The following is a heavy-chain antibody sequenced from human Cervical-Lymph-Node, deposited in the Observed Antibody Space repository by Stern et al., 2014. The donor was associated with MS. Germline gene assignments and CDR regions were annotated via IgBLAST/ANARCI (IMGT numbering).Heavy chain of an antibody. Sequence: ESGPALVKPTQTLTLTCTFSGFSLSTTGMCLSWIRQPPVKALEWLALLDWDGDKYYSTALKTRLTISKDTSKNQVVLTMTNMAPLDTATYFCVRAREGYYFDYWGQGIPVTVSS. CDR1: GFSLSTTGMC. J-gene: IGHJ4*02. V-gene: IGHV2-70*01. D-gene: IGHD2-21*01. CDR3: VRAREGYYFDY. CDR2: LDWDGDK.